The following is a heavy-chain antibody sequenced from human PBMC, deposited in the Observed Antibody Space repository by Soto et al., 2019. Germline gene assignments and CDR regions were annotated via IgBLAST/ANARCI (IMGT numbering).Heavy chain of an antibody. J-gene: IGHJ6*03. Sequence: PSETLSLTCTVSGGSFSSSRYYWGWIRQPPGKGLEWIGSVSYSGSTDYNASLRSRVTISVDTSKNQFSLKLSSVTAADTAVYYCARHPAFPAYYMDVWGKGTTVTVSS. CDR1: GGSFSSSRYY. CDR2: VSYSGST. V-gene: IGHV4-39*01. CDR3: ARHPAFPAYYMDV. D-gene: IGHD3-3*02.